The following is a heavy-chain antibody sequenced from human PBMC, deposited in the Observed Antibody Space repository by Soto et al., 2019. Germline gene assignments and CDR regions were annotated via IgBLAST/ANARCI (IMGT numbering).Heavy chain of an antibody. Sequence: SVKVSCKASGGTFSSYAISWVRQAPGQGLEWMGGIIPIFGTANYAQKFQGRVTITADESTSTAYMELSSLRSEDTAVYYCARRSNSSGWYGVKVADPWADVLDFWGQGTTVIGSS. CDR3: ARRSNSSGWYGVKVADPWADVLDF. D-gene: IGHD6-19*01. V-gene: IGHV1-69*13. CDR2: IIPIFGTA. CDR1: GGTFSSYA. J-gene: IGHJ6*02.